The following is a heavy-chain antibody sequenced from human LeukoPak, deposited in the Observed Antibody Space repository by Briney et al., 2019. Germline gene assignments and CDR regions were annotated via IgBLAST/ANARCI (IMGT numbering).Heavy chain of an antibody. CDR1: GGSISSGDYY. CDR3: ARPKLRWYPAPLDY. CDR2: INHSGST. V-gene: IGHV4-39*07. J-gene: IGHJ4*02. D-gene: IGHD4-23*01. Sequence: SETLSLTCTVSGGSISSGDYYWSWIRQPPGKGLEWIGEINHSGSTNYNPSLKSRVTISVDTSKNQFSLKLSSVTAADTAVYYCARPKLRWYPAPLDYWGQGTLVTVSS.